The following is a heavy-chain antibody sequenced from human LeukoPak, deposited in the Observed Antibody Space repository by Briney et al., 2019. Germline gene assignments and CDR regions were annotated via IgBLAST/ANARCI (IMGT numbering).Heavy chain of an antibody. CDR2: INHSGST. CDR3: ARDLPPGAAGVTGPFDY. D-gene: IGHD6-13*01. J-gene: IGHJ4*02. Sequence: SETLSLTCAVYGGSFSGYYWSWIRQPPGKGLEWIGEINHSGSTNYNPSLKSRVTISVDTSKNQLSLKLSSVTAADTAVYYCARDLPPGAAGVTGPFDYWGQGTLVTVSA. V-gene: IGHV4-34*01. CDR1: GGSFSGYY.